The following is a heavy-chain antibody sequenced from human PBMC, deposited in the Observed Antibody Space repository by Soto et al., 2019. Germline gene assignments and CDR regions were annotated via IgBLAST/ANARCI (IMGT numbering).Heavy chain of an antibody. J-gene: IGHJ3*02. CDR1: GYTFTSYW. CDR2: IYPGDSDT. D-gene: IGHD1-7*01. V-gene: IGHV5-51*01. Sequence: GESLKISCKGSGYTFTSYWIAWVRQMPGNGLEWMGIIYPGDSDTRYSPSFQGQVTISADKSISTAYLQWSSLKASDTAMYFCARRWNYAEAFDIWGQGTMVTVSS. CDR3: ARRWNYAEAFDI.